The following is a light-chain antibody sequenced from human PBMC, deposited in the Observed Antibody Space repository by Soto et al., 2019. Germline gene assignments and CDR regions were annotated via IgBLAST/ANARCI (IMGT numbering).Light chain of an antibody. Sequence: DILMTQSPATLSASPGERATLSCRASQSVSSNLAWYQQKPGQAHRLLFYAASTRATGIPARFSGSGSGSEFTLTISSLQSEEFAVYYCKQYNKWPLTFGGGSKVDIK. CDR2: AAS. CDR1: QSVSSN. CDR3: KQYNKWPLT. J-gene: IGKJ4*01. V-gene: IGKV3-15*01.